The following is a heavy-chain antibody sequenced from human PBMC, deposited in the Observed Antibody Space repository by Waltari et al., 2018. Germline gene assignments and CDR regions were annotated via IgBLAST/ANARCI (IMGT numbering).Heavy chain of an antibody. CDR1: GDSISSPNW. Sequence: QVQLQESGPGLVKPSGTLSLTCAVSGDSISSPNWWSWVRQPPGKRLGWIGEIFHTGSTNHNPSLKSRVTISVDKSKNQFSLELSSVTAADTAVYYCARVPALITIFGVVMVRGDAFDIWGQGTMVTVSS. CDR3: ARVPALITIFGVVMVRGDAFDI. J-gene: IGHJ3*02. V-gene: IGHV4-4*02. D-gene: IGHD3-3*01. CDR2: IFHTGST.